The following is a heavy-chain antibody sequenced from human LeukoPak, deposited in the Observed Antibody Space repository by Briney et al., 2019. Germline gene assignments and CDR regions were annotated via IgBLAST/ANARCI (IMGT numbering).Heavy chain of an antibody. CDR3: ARVIGSGSYRNSWFDP. CDR2: MNPNSGNT. Sequence: ASVRVSCKASGYTSTSYDINWVRQASRHGLEWMGWMNPNSGNTGYAQKFQGRVTMTRNTSISTAYMELSSLRSEDTAVYYCARVIGSGSYRNSWFDPWGQGTLVTVSS. D-gene: IGHD3-10*01. V-gene: IGHV1-8*01. CDR1: GYTSTSYD. J-gene: IGHJ5*02.